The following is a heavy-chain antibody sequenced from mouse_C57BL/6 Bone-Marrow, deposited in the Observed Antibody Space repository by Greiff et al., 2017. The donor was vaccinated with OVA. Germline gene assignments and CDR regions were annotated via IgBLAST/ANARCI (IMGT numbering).Heavy chain of an antibody. CDR3: ARGGYYVLYWYFDV. V-gene: IGHV1-53*01. J-gene: IGHJ1*03. CDR2: INPSNGGT. Sequence: QVQLQQPGTELVKPGASVKLSCKASGYTFTSYWMHWVKQRPGQGLEWIGNINPSNGGTNYNEKFKSKATLTVDKSSSTAYMQLSSLTSEDSAVYYCARGGYYVLYWYFDVWGTGTTVTVSS. D-gene: IGHD2-3*01. CDR1: GYTFTSYW.